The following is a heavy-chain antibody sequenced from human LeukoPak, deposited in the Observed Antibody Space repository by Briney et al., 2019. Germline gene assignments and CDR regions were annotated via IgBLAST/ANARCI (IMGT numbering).Heavy chain of an antibody. CDR3: ARSNPIRGYSGYDYYFCY. V-gene: IGHV4-59*01. J-gene: IGHJ4*02. D-gene: IGHD5-12*01. CDR1: GGSISSYY. Sequence: PSETLSLTCTVSGGSISSYYWSWIRQPPGKGLEWIGYIYYSGSTNYNPSLKSRVTISVDTSKNQFSLKLSSVPAADTTVYYCARSNPIRGYSGYDYYFCYWGPGTLVTVSS. CDR2: IYYSGST.